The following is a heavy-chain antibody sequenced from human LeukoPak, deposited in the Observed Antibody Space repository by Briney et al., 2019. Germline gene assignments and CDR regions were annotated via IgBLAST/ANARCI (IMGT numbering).Heavy chain of an antibody. Sequence: ASVKVSCKASGYTFTDYYMHWVRQAPGQGLEWMGWINPNSGGTNYAQKFQGRVTITRDTSITTAYMELSRLRSDDTAVYYCARSDAFDIWGQGTMVTVSS. V-gene: IGHV1-2*02. CDR1: GYTFTDYY. J-gene: IGHJ3*02. CDR2: INPNSGGT. CDR3: ARSDAFDI.